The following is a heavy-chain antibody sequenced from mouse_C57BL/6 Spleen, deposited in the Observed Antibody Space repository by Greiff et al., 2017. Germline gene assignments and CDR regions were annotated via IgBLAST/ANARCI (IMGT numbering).Heavy chain of an antibody. Sequence: EVKLVESGGGLVKPGGSLKLSCAASGFTFSDYGMHWVRQAPEKGLEWVAYISSGSSTISSADPVKGRFTISRDNAKNPLFLQMTRLRSEDTAMYYCARPRGYGSSLDYWGQGTTLTVSS. V-gene: IGHV5-17*01. J-gene: IGHJ2*01. CDR3: ARPRGYGSSLDY. CDR2: ISSGSSTI. CDR1: GFTFSDYG. D-gene: IGHD1-1*01.